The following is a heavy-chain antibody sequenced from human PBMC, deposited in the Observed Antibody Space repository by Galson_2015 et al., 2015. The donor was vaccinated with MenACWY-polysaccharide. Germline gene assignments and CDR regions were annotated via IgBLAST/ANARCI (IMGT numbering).Heavy chain of an antibody. Sequence: SLRLSCAAPGFTFSNYWMSWVRQAPGKGLEWVANINVDGSEENYVDSVKGRFTISRDNAKNSVYLQVSSLRDEDTAVYYCVRDSPRSCTTPNCYNGYWGQGTLVTVSS. CDR3: VRDSPRSCTTPNCYNGY. J-gene: IGHJ4*02. CDR1: GFTFSNYW. CDR2: INVDGSEE. V-gene: IGHV3-7*01. D-gene: IGHD2-8*01.